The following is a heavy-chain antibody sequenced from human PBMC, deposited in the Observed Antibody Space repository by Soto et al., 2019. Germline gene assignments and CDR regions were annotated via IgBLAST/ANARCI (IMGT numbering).Heavy chain of an antibody. J-gene: IGHJ6*02. Sequence: ASVKVSCKASGYTFINYDINWVREATGQGLEWMGWMNPNSGNTGYAQKFQGRVTMTRDTSIGTAYMEPSSLRSEDTAVYYCARLISGFTKFGMAVWGQGTTVTVS. CDR1: GYTFINYD. CDR3: ARLISGFTKFGMAV. V-gene: IGHV1-8*01. CDR2: MNPNSGNT. D-gene: IGHD1-20*01.